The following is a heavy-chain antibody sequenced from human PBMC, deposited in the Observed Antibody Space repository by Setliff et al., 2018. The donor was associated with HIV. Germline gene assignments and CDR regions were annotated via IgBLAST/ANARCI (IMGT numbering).Heavy chain of an antibody. V-gene: IGHV3-48*04. CDR3: AKLLGNGGNSDPFDL. CDR2: ISSSNSI. Sequence: GGSLRLSCLASGFTFTGLTFTDYNMNWVRQAPGKGLEWVSYISSSNSIYYADSVKGRFTISRDNSKESLFLQMNSLTTEDTALYYCAKLLGNGGNSDPFDLWGQGTTVTVS. D-gene: IGHD2-21*01. J-gene: IGHJ3*01. CDR1: GFTFTGLTFTDYN.